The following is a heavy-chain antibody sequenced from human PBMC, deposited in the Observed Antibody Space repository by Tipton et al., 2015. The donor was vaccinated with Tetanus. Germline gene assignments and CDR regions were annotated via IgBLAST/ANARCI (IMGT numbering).Heavy chain of an antibody. CDR1: GNTFSSST. V-gene: IGHV1-69*06. CDR3: ATLGAGLRRREGPLDS. D-gene: IGHD1-1*01. CDR2: IVPLFGSA. Sequence: QLVQSGAGVKKPGSSMRLSCKASGNTFSSSTLSWVRQAPGHGLEWMGMIVPLFGSAYYAQKFQDRVTITADKSASTAYLDLRSLKSDDTAVYYCATLGAGLRRREGPLDSWGQGTMVTVSS. J-gene: IGHJ3*02.